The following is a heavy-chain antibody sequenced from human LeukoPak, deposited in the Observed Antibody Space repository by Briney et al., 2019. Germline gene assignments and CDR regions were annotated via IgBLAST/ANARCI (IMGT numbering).Heavy chain of an antibody. V-gene: IGHV1-69*02. Sequence: SVKVSCKASGGTFSSYTISWVRQAPGQGLEWMGRIIPIFGIANYAQKFQGRVTITADKSTSTAYMELSSLRSEDTAVYYCARNRPNVVPAALFGYYYGMDVWGQGTTVTVSS. CDR2: IIPIFGIA. J-gene: IGHJ6*02. D-gene: IGHD2-2*01. CDR3: ARNRPNVVPAALFGYYYGMDV. CDR1: GGTFSSYT.